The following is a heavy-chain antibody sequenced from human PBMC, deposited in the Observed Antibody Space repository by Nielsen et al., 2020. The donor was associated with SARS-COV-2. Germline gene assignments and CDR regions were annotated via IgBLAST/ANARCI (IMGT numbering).Heavy chain of an antibody. J-gene: IGHJ3*02. CDR2: ISWNSGSI. Sequence: SLKISCAASGFTFDDYAMHWVRQAPGKGLEWVSGISWNSGSIGYADSVKGRFTISRDNAKNSLYLRMNILRAEDTALYYCAKDMASMGGWQQFSGSALDIWGQGTMVTVSS. CDR1: GFTFDDYA. V-gene: IGHV3-9*01. D-gene: IGHD5-24*01. CDR3: AKDMASMGGWQQFSGSALDI.